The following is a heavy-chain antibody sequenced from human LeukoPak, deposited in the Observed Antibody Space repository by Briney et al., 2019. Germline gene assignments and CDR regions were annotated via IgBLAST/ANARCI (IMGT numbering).Heavy chain of an antibody. D-gene: IGHD1-1*01. CDR1: GFTVSSNY. V-gene: IGHV3-66*01. Sequence: GGSLRLSCAASGFTVSSNYMGWVRQAPGKGLEWVSVIYSGGSTYYADSVKGRFTISRDNSKNTLYLQMNSLRAEDTAVYYCASLTTYFTHFDYWGQGTLVTVSS. CDR2: IYSGGST. CDR3: ASLTTYFTHFDY. J-gene: IGHJ4*02.